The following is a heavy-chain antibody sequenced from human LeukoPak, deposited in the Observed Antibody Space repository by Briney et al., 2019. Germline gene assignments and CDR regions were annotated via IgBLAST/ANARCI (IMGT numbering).Heavy chain of an antibody. Sequence: GGSLRLSCAASGFSFSAYPMGWGRRSPGKGLQWLSGISASGDVTFHADRVKGRFAISRDNSKNTLSLQMTGLRAGDTAEYYCAKSLFTSATGTGRAFHIWGQGTMVTVSS. CDR2: ISASGDVT. V-gene: IGHV3-23*01. D-gene: IGHD1-1*01. J-gene: IGHJ3*02. CDR1: GFSFSAYP. CDR3: AKSLFTSATGTGRAFHI.